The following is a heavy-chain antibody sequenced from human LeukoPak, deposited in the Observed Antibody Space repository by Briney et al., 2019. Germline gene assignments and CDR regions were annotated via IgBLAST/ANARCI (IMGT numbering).Heavy chain of an antibody. V-gene: IGHV1-24*01. CDR1: GYTLTELS. D-gene: IGHD6-19*01. CDR2: FDPEDGET. Sequence: VASVKVSCKVSGYTLTELSMHWVRQAPGKGLEWMGGFDPEDGETIYAQKFQGRVTMTEDTTTDTAYMELSSLRSEDTAVYYCATDRRKQWLVTYDYWGQGTLVTVSS. CDR3: ATDRRKQWLVTYDY. J-gene: IGHJ4*02.